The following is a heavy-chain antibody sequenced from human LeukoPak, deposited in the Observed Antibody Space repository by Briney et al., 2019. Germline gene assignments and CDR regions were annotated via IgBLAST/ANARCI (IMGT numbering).Heavy chain of an antibody. CDR1: GFTFSSYS. CDR3: ARAYSSIAARPSGSCWFDY. V-gene: IGHV3-21*01. CDR2: LSSSSSYI. D-gene: IGHD6-6*01. Sequence: WGSLRLSCAASGFTFSSYSMNWVRQAPGKGLEWVSSLSSSSSYIYYADSVKGRFTIARDNAKNSLYLQMNSLRAEDTAVYYCARAYSSIAARPSGSCWFDYWGQGTLVTVSS. J-gene: IGHJ4*02.